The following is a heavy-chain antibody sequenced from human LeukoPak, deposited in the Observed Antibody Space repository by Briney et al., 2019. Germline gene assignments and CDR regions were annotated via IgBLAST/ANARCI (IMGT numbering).Heavy chain of an antibody. CDR3: ARGSGWQWLVRGSYYYYGMDV. Sequence: ASVKVSCKASGYTFTSYGISWVRQAPGQGLEWMGWISAYNGNTNYAQKLQGRVTMTTDTSTSTAYMELRSLRSDDTAVYYCARGSGWQWLVRGSYYYYGMDVWGQGTTVTVSS. D-gene: IGHD6-19*01. J-gene: IGHJ6*02. CDR1: GYTFTSYG. V-gene: IGHV1-18*01. CDR2: ISAYNGNT.